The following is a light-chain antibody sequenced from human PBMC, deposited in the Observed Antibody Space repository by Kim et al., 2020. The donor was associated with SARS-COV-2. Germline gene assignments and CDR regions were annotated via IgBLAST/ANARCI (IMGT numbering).Light chain of an antibody. Sequence: SAVGDRVTITCRASQNIDAWLAWYQQNPGTAPKLLIYTASTLESGVPSRFSGSGSGTEFTLTISSLQPDDFATYYCQQYKTYPVTFGGGTKVDIK. CDR3: QQYKTYPVT. CDR1: QNIDAW. CDR2: TAS. J-gene: IGKJ4*01. V-gene: IGKV1-5*03.